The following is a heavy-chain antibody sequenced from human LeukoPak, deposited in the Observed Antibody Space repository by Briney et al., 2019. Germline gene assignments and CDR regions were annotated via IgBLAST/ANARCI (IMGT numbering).Heavy chain of an antibody. CDR1: GYTFTDYN. Sequence: ASVKVSCKASGYTFTDYNTHWVRQAPGQGLEWMGRIKPKSGDTKYTQRFQGRVTMTRDTSISTAYMELSGLRSDDTAVYYCARNAGYGDLAWGQGTLVTVSP. D-gene: IGHD4-17*01. V-gene: IGHV1-2*06. CDR2: IKPKSGDT. CDR3: ARNAGYGDLA. J-gene: IGHJ5*02.